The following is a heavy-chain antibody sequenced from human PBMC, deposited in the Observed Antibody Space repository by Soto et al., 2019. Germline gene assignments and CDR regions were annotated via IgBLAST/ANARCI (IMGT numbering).Heavy chain of an antibody. CDR2: INPSGGST. V-gene: IGHV1-46*01. CDR1: GYTFTGYY. J-gene: IGHJ6*02. D-gene: IGHD2-15*01. Sequence: ASVKVSCKASGYTFTGYYMHWVRQAPGQGLEWMGWINPSGGSTSYAQKFQGRVTMTRDTSTSTVYMELSSLRAEDTAMYYCARDCGYGYGMDVWGQGTTVTVSS. CDR3: ARDCGYGYGMDV.